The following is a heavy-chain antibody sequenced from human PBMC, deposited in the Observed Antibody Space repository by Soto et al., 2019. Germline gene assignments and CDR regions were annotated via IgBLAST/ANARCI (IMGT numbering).Heavy chain of an antibody. J-gene: IGHJ4*01. V-gene: IGHV1-18*01. CDR3: ARGAAPTYFGN. CDR2: ITNYNGNT. CDR1: GYTFTKYG. D-gene: IGHD2-15*01. Sequence: QVQLVQSGAEVKKPGASVKVSCKASGYTFTKYGVSWVRQAPGQGLEGMGWITNYNGNTNYEAKFQVRVTVTTDTPTTTAYMELRSLRSDDTAVYYCARGAAPTYFGNWGHVTLGTVSS.